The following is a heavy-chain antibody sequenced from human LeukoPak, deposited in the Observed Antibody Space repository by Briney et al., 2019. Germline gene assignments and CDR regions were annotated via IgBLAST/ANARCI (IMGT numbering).Heavy chain of an antibody. Sequence: GGSLRLSCAASGFTFSSYSMNWVRQAPGKGLEWVSSISSSSGYTYYADSVKGRFTISRDNAKNSLYLQMNSLRAEDTAVYYCARGGWLGEPLRVDYWGQGTLITVSS. CDR3: ARGGWLGEPLRVDY. J-gene: IGHJ4*02. V-gene: IGHV3-21*01. CDR1: GFTFSSYS. D-gene: IGHD6-19*01. CDR2: ISSSSGYT.